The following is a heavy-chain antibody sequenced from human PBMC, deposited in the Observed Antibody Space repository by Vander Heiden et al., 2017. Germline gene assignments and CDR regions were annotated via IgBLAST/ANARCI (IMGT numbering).Heavy chain of an antibody. CDR2: ILYDGSKK. D-gene: IGHD4-17*01. J-gene: IGHJ4*02. CDR3: ARGDYGDTAFGY. Sequence: QVQLVESGGGVVQPGRSLRLSCAASGFTFSSHAMNWVRQAPGKGLEWVAVILYDGSKKYYADSVKGRFTIARDNSKNTLFLQMNSLRAEDTAVYYCARGDYGDTAFGYWGQGTLVTVSS. V-gene: IGHV3-30*01. CDR1: GFTFSSHA.